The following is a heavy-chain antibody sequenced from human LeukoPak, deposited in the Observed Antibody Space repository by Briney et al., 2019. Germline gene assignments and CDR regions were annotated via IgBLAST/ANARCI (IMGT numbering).Heavy chain of an antibody. Sequence: PGGSLRLSCAASGFTVSSNYMSWVRQAPGKGLEWVSIIYSGGNTYYADSVKGRFTISRDNSKNTLYLQMNSLRAEDTAVYYCARDPYGLNSFDYWGQGTLVTVSS. D-gene: IGHD3-10*01. V-gene: IGHV3-53*01. CDR3: ARDPYGLNSFDY. J-gene: IGHJ4*02. CDR1: GFTVSSNY. CDR2: IYSGGNT.